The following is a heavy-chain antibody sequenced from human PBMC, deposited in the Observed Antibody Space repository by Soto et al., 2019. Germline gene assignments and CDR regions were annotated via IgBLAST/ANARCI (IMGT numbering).Heavy chain of an antibody. CDR1: GVSISSDIYY. V-gene: IGHV4-39*07. Sequence: QLQLQESGPGLVKPSETLSLTCAVSGVSISSDIYYWGWIRQSPGGGLEWIGEIDRGGNTNYSPSRNSRVTTSVDTSKNQVALNLNSVTAADTAVYYCAKTSTWYGYYQHWGPGTLVTVS. CDR2: IDRGGNT. D-gene: IGHD6-13*01. J-gene: IGHJ1*01. CDR3: AKTSTWYGYYQH.